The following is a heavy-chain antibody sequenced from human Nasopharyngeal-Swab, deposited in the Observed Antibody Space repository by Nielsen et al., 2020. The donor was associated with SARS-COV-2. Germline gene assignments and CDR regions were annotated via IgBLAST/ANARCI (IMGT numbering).Heavy chain of an antibody. CDR2: INPSGGST. CDR3: ARDRGEAANYYDSSGSFGY. CDR1: GYTFTSYY. D-gene: IGHD3-22*01. J-gene: IGHJ4*02. V-gene: IGHV1-46*01. Sequence: ASVKVSCKASGYTFTSYYMHWVRQAPGQGLEWMGIINPSGGSTSYAQKFQGRVTMTRDTSTSTVYMELSSLRSEDTAVYYCARDRGEAANYYDSSGSFGYWGQGTLVTVSS.